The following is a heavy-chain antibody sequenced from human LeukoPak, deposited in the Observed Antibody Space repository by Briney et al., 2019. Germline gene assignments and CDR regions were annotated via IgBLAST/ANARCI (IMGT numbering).Heavy chain of an antibody. CDR3: ARVNYGSATKEDY. CDR2: IYYSGSA. J-gene: IGHJ4*02. V-gene: IGHV4-31*03. CDR1: GGSISSGGYY. D-gene: IGHD3-10*01. Sequence: SETLSLTCTVSGGSISSGGYYWSWIRQHPGKGPEWIGYIYYSGSAYYNPSLKSRVTISVDTSENQFSLKLSSATAADTAVYYCARVNYGSATKEDYWGQGTLVTVSS.